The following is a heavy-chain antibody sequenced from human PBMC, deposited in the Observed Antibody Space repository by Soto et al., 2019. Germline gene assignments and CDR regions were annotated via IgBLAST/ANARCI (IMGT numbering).Heavy chain of an antibody. Sequence: QVQLEQCGAEVKMPGDSVKVSCKASGYTFTHFYITWVRQAPGQGLEWMGAISPHNFNTNYAQKFRGRVTLTTEKSTNTAYMDLRSLTSDDTAVYYCARDEGGYDILTGYYKAHHFDYWGQGVPVTVSS. D-gene: IGHD3-9*01. V-gene: IGHV1-18*01. J-gene: IGHJ4*02. CDR3: ARDEGGYDILTGYYKAHHFDY. CDR1: GYTFTHFY. CDR2: ISPHNFNT.